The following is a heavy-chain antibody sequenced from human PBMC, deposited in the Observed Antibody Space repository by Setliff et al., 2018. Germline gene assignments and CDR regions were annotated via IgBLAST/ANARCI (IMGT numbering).Heavy chain of an antibody. CDR1: GYSFTNYG. D-gene: IGHD2-2*01. V-gene: IGHV1-18*01. J-gene: IGHJ5*02. CDR2: ISGYDDNT. Sequence: ASVKVSCKAFGYSFTNYGLNWVRQAPGQGLEWMGWISGYDDNTNYAQHLQGRVTMTTDTSTSTAYMELRSLTSADTAVYYCARGSAKMVALPTANYFDPWGQGTPGTVS. CDR3: ARGSAKMVALPTANYFDP.